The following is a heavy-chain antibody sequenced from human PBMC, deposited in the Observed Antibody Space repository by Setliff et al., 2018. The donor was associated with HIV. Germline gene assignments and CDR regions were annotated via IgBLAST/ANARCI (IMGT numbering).Heavy chain of an antibody. D-gene: IGHD3-3*01. CDR2: VYHSGTI. V-gene: IGHV4-38-2*01. CDR1: GYSISTAYY. Sequence: SETLSLTCAVSGYSISTAYYWGWIRQPPGKGLEWIGSVYHSGTIYYNPSLKSRVTISVDMSNNQFSLKVTSVTAADTAVYYCMRGRSITIFGVAYFDFWGQGTQVTVSS. J-gene: IGHJ4*02. CDR3: MRGRSITIFGVAYFDF.